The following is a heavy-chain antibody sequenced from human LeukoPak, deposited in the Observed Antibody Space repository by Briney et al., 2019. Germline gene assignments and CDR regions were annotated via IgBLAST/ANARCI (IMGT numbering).Heavy chain of an antibody. Sequence: PSETLSLTCAVYGGSFSGYYWTWIRHTPEKGLEWIGEMNPSGSTNYNPSLKSRVTISVDTPKNQFSLTLSSVTAADTAVYYCARGRQDVTMIVVIMTAVSYYLDVWGKGTTVTVS. CDR2: MNPSGST. D-gene: IGHD3-22*01. V-gene: IGHV4-34*01. CDR3: ARGRQDVTMIVVIMTAVSYYLDV. CDR1: GGSFSGYY. J-gene: IGHJ6*03.